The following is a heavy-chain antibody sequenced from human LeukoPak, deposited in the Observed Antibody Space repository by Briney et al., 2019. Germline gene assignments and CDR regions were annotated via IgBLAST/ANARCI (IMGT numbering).Heavy chain of an antibody. V-gene: IGHV3-13*01. D-gene: IGHD5-18*01. CDR2: IGSAGDT. Sequence: GGSVRLSCAAWGFTFCRYDMQGARQATGKAVEGVSAIGSAGDTYYPGPGKGRFTISRENPKDPLYLQMKSLEPGGPAVFYRARGFSAGYSYGLVDYWGQGTLVTVSS. CDR1: GFTFCRYD. J-gene: IGHJ4*02. CDR3: ARGFSAGYSYGLVDY.